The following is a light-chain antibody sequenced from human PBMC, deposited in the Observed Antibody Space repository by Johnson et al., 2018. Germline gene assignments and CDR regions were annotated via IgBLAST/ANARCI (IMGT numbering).Light chain of an antibody. V-gene: IGLV1-51*02. J-gene: IGLJ1*01. CDR3: ATWDSSLSAGNV. CDR2: ENN. Sequence: QSVLTQPPSVSAAPGQKVTISCSGSSSNIGNNYVSWYQQLPGTAPKLLIYENNKRPSGIPDRFSRSKSGTSATLGITGLQTGDEADYYCATWDSSLSAGNVFGTGTKVTVL. CDR1: SSNIGNNY.